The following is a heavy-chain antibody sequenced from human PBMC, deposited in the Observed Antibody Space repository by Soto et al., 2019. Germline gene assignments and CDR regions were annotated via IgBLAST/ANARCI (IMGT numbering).Heavy chain of an antibody. D-gene: IGHD4-17*01. V-gene: IGHV1-58*01. Sequence: QMQLVQSGPEVKKPGTSVKVSCKASGFTFRRSAVQWVRQARGQRLEWIGWIVVGSGNTNYAQKFQERVTITRDMSTTTAYMELSSLRSEDPAVYYCAAVETTGDAFDIWGQGTMVTVSS. CDR3: AAVETTGDAFDI. CDR1: GFTFRRSA. CDR2: IVVGSGNT. J-gene: IGHJ3*02.